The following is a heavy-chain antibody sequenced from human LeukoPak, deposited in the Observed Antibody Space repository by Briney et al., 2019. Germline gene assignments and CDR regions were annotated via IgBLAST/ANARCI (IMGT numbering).Heavy chain of an antibody. D-gene: IGHD6-13*01. CDR1: GFTFSSYG. V-gene: IGHV3-30*02. CDR2: IRYDGSNK. J-gene: IGHJ4*02. Sequence: PGGSLRLSCAASGFTFSSYGIHWVRQAPGKGLEWVAFIRYDGSNKYYADSVKGRFTISRDNSKNTLYLQMNSLRAEDTAVYYCAKDPNRGIAAAGAFGYWGQGTLVTVSS. CDR3: AKDPNRGIAAAGAFGY.